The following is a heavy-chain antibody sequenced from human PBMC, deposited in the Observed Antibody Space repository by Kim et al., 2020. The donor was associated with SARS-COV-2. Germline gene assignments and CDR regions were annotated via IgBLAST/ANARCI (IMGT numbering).Heavy chain of an antibody. Sequence: ASVKVSCKASGYTFTSYYMHWVRQAPGQGLEWMGIINPSGGSTSYAQKFQGRVTMTRDTSTSTVYMELSSLRCEDTAVYYCARDLPFLEWLLPMWGVHYYYGMDVWGQGTTVTVSS. J-gene: IGHJ6*02. CDR3: ARDLPFLEWLLPMWGVHYYYGMDV. CDR2: INPSGGST. CDR1: GYTFTSYY. V-gene: IGHV1-46*01. D-gene: IGHD3-3*02.